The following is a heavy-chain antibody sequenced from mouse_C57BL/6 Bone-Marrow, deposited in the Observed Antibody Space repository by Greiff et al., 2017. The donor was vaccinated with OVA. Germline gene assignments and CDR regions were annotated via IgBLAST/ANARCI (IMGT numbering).Heavy chain of an antibody. CDR2: INPNNGGT. CDR1: GYTFTDYN. CDR3: ARKSNYYGSSSYWYFDV. Sequence: EVQLQQSGPELVKPGASVKIPCKASGYTFTDYNMDWVKQSHGKSLEWIGDINPNNGGTIYNQKFKGKATLTVDTSSSTAYMELRSLTSEDTAVYYCARKSNYYGSSSYWYFDVWGTGTTVTGSS. D-gene: IGHD1-1*01. V-gene: IGHV1-18*01. J-gene: IGHJ1*03.